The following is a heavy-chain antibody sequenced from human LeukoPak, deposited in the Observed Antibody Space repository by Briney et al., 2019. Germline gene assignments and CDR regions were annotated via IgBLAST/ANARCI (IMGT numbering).Heavy chain of an antibody. CDR2: INPSGSST. V-gene: IGHV1-46*01. Sequence: ASVKVSCKASGYTFTTYYMHWVRQAPGQGLEWMGIINPSGSSTTYAQKFQGRVTMTRDTSTSTVYMELSSLRSEDTATYYCAREALGGSYSGYWGQGTRVTVSS. D-gene: IGHD1-26*01. CDR3: AREALGGSYSGY. CDR1: GYTFTTYY. J-gene: IGHJ4*02.